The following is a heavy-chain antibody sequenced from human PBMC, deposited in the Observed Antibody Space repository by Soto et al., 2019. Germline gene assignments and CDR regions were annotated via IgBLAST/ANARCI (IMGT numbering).Heavy chain of an antibody. Sequence: QVQLVESGGGVVQPGRSLRLSCAASGFTFSSYGMHWVRQAPGKGLEWVAVIWYDGSNKYYADSVKGRFTISRDNSKNTRYLQMNSRGAEDTAVYYCAREGDGRAGIAVAGTASFDYWGQGTLVTVSS. D-gene: IGHD6-19*01. CDR3: AREGDGRAGIAVAGTASFDY. CDR2: IWYDGSNK. J-gene: IGHJ4*02. CDR1: GFTFSSYG. V-gene: IGHV3-33*01.